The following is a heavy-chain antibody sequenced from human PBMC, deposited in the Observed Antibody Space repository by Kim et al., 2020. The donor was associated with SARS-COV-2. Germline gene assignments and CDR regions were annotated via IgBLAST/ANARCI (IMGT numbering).Heavy chain of an antibody. Sequence: SETLSLTCAVYGGSFSGYYWSWIRQPPGKGLEWIGEINHSGSTNYNPSLKSRVTISVDTSKNQFSLKLSSVTAADTAVYYCARVGWLQLRGAFDIWGQGTMVTVSS. CDR1: GGSFSGYY. CDR3: ARVGWLQLRGAFDI. D-gene: IGHD5-12*01. CDR2: INHSGST. J-gene: IGHJ3*02. V-gene: IGHV4-34*01.